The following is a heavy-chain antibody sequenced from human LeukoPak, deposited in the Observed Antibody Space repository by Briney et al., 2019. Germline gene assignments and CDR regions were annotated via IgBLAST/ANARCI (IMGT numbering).Heavy chain of an antibody. CDR2: ISGSGGST. CDR3: AKPMSRSGWTLDY. CDR1: GFTFSSYG. V-gene: IGHV3-23*01. J-gene: IGHJ4*02. D-gene: IGHD6-19*01. Sequence: GGSLRLSCAASGFTFSSYGMSWVRQAPGKGLEWVSAISGSGGSTYYADSVKGRFTISGDNSKNTLYLQMNSLRAEDTAVYYCAKPMSRSGWTLDYWGQGTLVTVSS.